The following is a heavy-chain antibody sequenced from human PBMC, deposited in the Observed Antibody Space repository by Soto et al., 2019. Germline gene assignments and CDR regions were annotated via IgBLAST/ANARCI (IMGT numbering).Heavy chain of an antibody. Sequence: GGSLRLSCAASGFTFSSYSMNWVRQAPGKGLEWVSSISSSSSYIYYADSVKGRFTISRDNAKNSLYLQMNSLRAEDTAAYYCAREYRLAVAGSFADAFDIWGQGTMVTVSS. CDR2: ISSSSSYI. CDR1: GFTFSSYS. J-gene: IGHJ3*02. V-gene: IGHV3-21*01. CDR3: AREYRLAVAGSFADAFDI. D-gene: IGHD6-19*01.